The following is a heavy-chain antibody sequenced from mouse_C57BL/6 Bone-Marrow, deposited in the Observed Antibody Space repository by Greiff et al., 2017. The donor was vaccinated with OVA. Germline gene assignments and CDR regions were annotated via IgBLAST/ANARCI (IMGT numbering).Heavy chain of an antibody. CDR3: ARKKGTFFDY. D-gene: IGHD5-1*01. CDR1: GYTFTSYC. J-gene: IGHJ2*01. Sequence: QVQLQQPGAELVMPGASVKLSCKASGYTFTSYCMHWVKQRPGQGLEWIGEIDPADSYTNYNQKFKGKSTLTVDKSSSTAYMQLSSLTSEDSAVYYCARKKGTFFDYWDRGTTLTVTS. CDR2: IDPADSYT. V-gene: IGHV1-69*01.